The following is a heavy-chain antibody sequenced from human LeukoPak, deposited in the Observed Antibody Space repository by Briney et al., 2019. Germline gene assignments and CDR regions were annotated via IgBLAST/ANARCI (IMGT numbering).Heavy chain of an antibody. Sequence: GGSLRLSCAASGFTFSSYSMNWVRQAPGKGLEWVSSISSSSSYIYYADSVKGRFTISRDNSKNTLYLQMNSLRAEDTAVYYCAKDSDCSSTSCSNYYYYYYMDVWGKGTTVTVSS. CDR2: ISSSSSYI. J-gene: IGHJ6*03. CDR3: AKDSDCSSTSCSNYYYYYYMDV. CDR1: GFTFSSYS. D-gene: IGHD2-2*01. V-gene: IGHV3-21*01.